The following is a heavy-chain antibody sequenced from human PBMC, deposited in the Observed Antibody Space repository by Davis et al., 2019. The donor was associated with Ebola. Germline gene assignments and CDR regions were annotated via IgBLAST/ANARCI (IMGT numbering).Heavy chain of an antibody. CDR3: AKVDYGDYGALGY. D-gene: IGHD4-17*01. V-gene: IGHV3-30*18. J-gene: IGHJ4*02. CDR2: ISYDGSNK. CDR1: GFTFSSYS. Sequence: GESLKISCAASGFTFSSYSMNWVRQAPGKGLEWVAVISYDGSNKYYADSVKGRFTISRDNSKNTLYLQMNSLRAEDTAVYYCAKVDYGDYGALGYWGQGTLVTVSS.